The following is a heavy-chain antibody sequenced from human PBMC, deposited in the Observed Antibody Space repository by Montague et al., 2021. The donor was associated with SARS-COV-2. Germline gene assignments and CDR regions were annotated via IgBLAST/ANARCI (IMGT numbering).Heavy chain of an antibody. CDR2: IYYSGST. V-gene: IGHV4-39*07. CDR3: ARVGRQQLVRLSGMDV. Sequence: ETLSLTCTVSGGPISSSSYYWGWIRQPPGKGLEWIGSIYYSGSTYYNPSLKSRVTISVDTSKNQFSLKLSSVTAADTAVYYCARVGRQQLVRLSGMDVWGQGTTVTVSS. J-gene: IGHJ6*02. D-gene: IGHD6-13*01. CDR1: GGPISSSSYY.